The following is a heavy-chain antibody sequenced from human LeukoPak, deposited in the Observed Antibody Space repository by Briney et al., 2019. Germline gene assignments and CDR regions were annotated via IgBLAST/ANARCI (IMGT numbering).Heavy chain of an antibody. V-gene: IGHV3-7*03. Sequence: PGGSLRLSCAASGFTFPNYWMSWVRQAPEKGLEWVANINQDGRVKQYVDSMKGRFTISRDNAKNSLYLQMNSLRAEDTAVYYCATGWILGATLTYWGQGTLVTVSS. J-gene: IGHJ4*02. CDR2: INQDGRVK. CDR3: ATGWILGATLTY. D-gene: IGHD1-26*01. CDR1: GFTFPNYW.